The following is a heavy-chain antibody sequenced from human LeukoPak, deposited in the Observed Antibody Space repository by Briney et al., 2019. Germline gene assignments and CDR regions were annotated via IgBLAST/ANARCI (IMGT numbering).Heavy chain of an antibody. V-gene: IGHV5-51*01. Sequence: GESLKISCRGSGYSFTNYWIGWVRQMPGKGLEWMGISYPGDSDTRYSPSFQGQVTISVDKSISTAYLQWSSLKASDTAMYYCARHLDDYGDYYFDYWGQGTLVTVPS. CDR1: GYSFTNYW. CDR2: SYPGDSDT. CDR3: ARHLDDYGDYYFDY. D-gene: IGHD4-17*01. J-gene: IGHJ4*02.